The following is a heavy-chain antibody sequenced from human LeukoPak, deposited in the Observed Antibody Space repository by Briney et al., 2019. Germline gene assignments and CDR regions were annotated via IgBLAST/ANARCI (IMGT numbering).Heavy chain of an antibody. V-gene: IGHV3-30*04. D-gene: IGHD2-2*01. J-gene: IGHJ4*02. Sequence: PGGSLRLSCAASGFSFRSYAMHWVRQAPGKGLEWVAVISYDGDNEYYADSVKGRFTISRDNSKNTLYLQMNRLRAEDAAVYYCAKDGGNKYAFFDYWGQGTLVTVSS. CDR3: AKDGGNKYAFFDY. CDR1: GFSFRSYA. CDR2: ISYDGDNE.